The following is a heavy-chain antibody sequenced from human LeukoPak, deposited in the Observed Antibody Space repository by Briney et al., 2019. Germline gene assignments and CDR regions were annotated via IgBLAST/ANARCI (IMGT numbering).Heavy chain of an antibody. CDR3: ARDLQCGGDCHYDALDI. V-gene: IGHV3-7*01. CDR1: GFTFSNYW. D-gene: IGHD2-21*02. CDR2: IKKDGSEK. J-gene: IGHJ3*02. Sequence: GGSLGLSCAASGFTFSNYWVNWVRQAPGKGLEWVANIKKDGSEKYYVDSVRGRFTISRDNAKNSLYLQMNSLRAEDTAVYYCARDLQCGGDCHYDALDIWGQGTMVIVSS.